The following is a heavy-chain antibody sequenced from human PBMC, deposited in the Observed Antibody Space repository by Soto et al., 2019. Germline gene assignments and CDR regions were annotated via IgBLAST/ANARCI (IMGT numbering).Heavy chain of an antibody. Sequence: QLQLQESGSGLVKPSQTLSLTCAVSGGSISSGGYSWSWIRQPPGKGLEWIGYINHSGSSYYNPSIKRRDTITVDRSENQSSLKLSSVTAAYTAVDYCARGMTTVTTIDYWGQGTRVTVSS. D-gene: IGHD4-4*01. V-gene: IGHV4-30-2*01. CDR2: INHSGSS. CDR1: GGSISSGGYS. CDR3: ARGMTTVTTIDY. J-gene: IGHJ4*02.